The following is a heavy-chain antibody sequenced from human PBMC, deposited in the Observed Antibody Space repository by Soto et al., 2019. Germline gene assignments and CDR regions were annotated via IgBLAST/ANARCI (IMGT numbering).Heavy chain of an antibody. D-gene: IGHD2-2*01. CDR1: GGTFSSYA. J-gene: IGHJ6*02. CDR2: IIPIFGTA. V-gene: IGHV1-69*13. CDR3: ARDWIGYCSSTSCPNMNSYYYYGMDV. Sequence: SVKVSCKASGGTFSSYAISWVRQAPGQGLEWMGGIIPIFGTANYAQKFQGRVTITADESTSTAYMELSSLRSEDTAVYYCARDWIGYCSSTSCPNMNSYYYYGMDVWGQGTTVTVSS.